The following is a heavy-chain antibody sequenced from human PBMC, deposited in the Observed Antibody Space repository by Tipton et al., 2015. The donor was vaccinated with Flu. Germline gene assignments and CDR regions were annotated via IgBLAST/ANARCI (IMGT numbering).Heavy chain of an antibody. CDR1: GFTFSSYG. D-gene: IGHD3-22*01. V-gene: IGHV3-30*02. Sequence: QVQLVQSGGGVVQPGGSLRLSCAASGFTFSSYGMHWVRQAPGKGLEWVAFIRYDGSNKYYADSVKGRFTISRDNSKNTLYLQMNSLRAEDTAVYYCAKGYYYDSSGYYYYYYGMDVWGQGTTVTVSS. CDR2: IRYDGSNK. J-gene: IGHJ6*02. CDR3: AKGYYYDSSGYYYYYYGMDV.